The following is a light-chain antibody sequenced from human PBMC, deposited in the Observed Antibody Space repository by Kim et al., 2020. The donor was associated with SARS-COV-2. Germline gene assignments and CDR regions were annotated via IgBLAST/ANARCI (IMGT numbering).Light chain of an antibody. V-gene: IGLV3-21*04. CDR3: QVWDSSSDHRVV. J-gene: IGLJ2*01. Sequence: PAKTARVSCGGDSIGSKSVHWYQQKSGQAPVLVIYYDSDRPSGIPERFSGSNSGNTATLPISRVEAGDEADYYCQVWDSSSDHRVVFGGGTKVTVL. CDR2: YDS. CDR1: SIGSKS.